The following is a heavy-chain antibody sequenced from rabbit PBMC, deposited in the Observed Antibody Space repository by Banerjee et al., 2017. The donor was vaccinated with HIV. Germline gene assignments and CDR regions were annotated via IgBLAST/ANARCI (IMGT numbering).Heavy chain of an antibody. D-gene: IGHD7-1*01. J-gene: IGHJ4*01. Sequence: QSLEESGGDLVKPGASLTLTCTASGFSFSSSYWVYWVRQAPGKGLEWIACIYNGDGSTYYASWVNGRFTISRSTSLNTVDLKMTSLTAADTATYFCARDRDTGTAYYFDLWGQGTLVTVS. CDR2: IYNGDGST. V-gene: IGHV1S43*01. CDR1: GFSFSSSYW. CDR3: ARDRDTGTAYYFDL.